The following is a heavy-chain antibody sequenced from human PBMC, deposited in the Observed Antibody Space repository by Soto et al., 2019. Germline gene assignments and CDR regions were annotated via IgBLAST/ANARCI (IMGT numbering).Heavy chain of an antibody. V-gene: IGHV3-48*02. J-gene: IGHJ3*02. D-gene: IGHD3-10*01. Sequence: EVQLVESGGGLVQPGGSLRLSCAASGFPFRRYSMNWVRQAPGKGLEWVSYISSSSSTIYYADSVKGRFTISRDNAKNSLYLQMNRLRDEDTAVYYCARDDRGITMVRGVSMDDDAFDIWGQGTMVTVSS. CDR3: ARDDRGITMVRGVSMDDDAFDI. CDR1: GFPFRRYS. CDR2: ISSSSSTI.